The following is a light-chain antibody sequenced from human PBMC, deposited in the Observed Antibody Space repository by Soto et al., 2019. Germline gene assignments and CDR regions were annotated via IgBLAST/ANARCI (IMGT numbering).Light chain of an antibody. CDR1: QDISNW. V-gene: IGKV1-12*01. J-gene: IGKJ5*01. Sequence: IQMSHSPASMSESVLYRVTITFLASQDISNWLAWYQQKPGKAPNLLIYEASGLQSGVPSRFRGSGSGTDFTLTISSLQPEDSATYFCQQAHSFPRGFGQGTRVEI. CDR2: EAS. CDR3: QQAHSFPRG.